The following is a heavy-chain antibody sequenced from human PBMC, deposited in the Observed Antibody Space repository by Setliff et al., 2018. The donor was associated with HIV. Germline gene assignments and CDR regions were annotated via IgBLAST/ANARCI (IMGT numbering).Heavy chain of an antibody. Sequence: SETLSLTCSVSGGSINSGDYYWSWVRQYPGKGLELIGYISHSGNTYYTPSLESRITLSVDTSKNQFSLKVNSVTAADTAVYYCARLEDQLGPGWFAPWGQGTLVTVSS. D-gene: IGHD1-1*01. CDR1: GGSINSGDYY. J-gene: IGHJ5*02. CDR2: ISHSGNT. CDR3: ARLEDQLGPGWFAP. V-gene: IGHV4-31*03.